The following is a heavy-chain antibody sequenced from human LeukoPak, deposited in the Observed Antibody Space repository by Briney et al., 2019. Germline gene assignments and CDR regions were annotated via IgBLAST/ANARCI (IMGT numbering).Heavy chain of an antibody. CDR2: IKQDGSEK. CDR1: GFTFSSSW. Sequence: GGSLRLSCVVSGFTFSSSWMSWVRQAPGKGLEWVANIKQDGSEKYYVDSVKGRFTISRDNAKNSLCLQMNSLRAEDTAVYSCAREGDTSSWFDYWGQGTLVTVSS. V-gene: IGHV3-7*01. D-gene: IGHD6-13*01. CDR3: AREGDTSSWFDY. J-gene: IGHJ5*01.